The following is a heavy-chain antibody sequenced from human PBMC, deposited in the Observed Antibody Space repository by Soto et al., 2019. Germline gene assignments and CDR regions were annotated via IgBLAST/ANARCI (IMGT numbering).Heavy chain of an antibody. Sequence: PRGSLRLSCAASGFRFDEYNIRCVRHSPGKGLEWLSLITWNGANTYYADSVKGRFTISRDGTTKSVSLQMTSLKREDTGLYYCARETLSYGSALDVWGQGTTVTVSS. J-gene: IGHJ6*02. CDR1: GFRFDEYN. V-gene: IGHV3-43*01. CDR3: ARETLSYGSALDV. D-gene: IGHD3-16*01. CDR2: ITWNGANT.